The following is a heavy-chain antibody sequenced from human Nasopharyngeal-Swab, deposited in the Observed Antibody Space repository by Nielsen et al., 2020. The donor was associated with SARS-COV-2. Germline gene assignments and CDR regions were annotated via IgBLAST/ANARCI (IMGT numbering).Heavy chain of an antibody. CDR3: AKLIEEGSGSYYALYYYYGMDV. D-gene: IGHD3-10*01. Sequence: VRQAPGKGLEWAAVISYDGSNKYYADSVKGRFTISRDNSKNTLYLQMNSLRAEDTAVYYCAKLIEEGSGSYYALYYYYGMDVWGQGTTVTVSS. V-gene: IGHV3-30*18. J-gene: IGHJ6*02. CDR2: ISYDGSNK.